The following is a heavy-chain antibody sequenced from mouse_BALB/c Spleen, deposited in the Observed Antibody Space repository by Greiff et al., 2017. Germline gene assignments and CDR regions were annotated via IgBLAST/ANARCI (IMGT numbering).Heavy chain of an antibody. V-gene: IGHV5-12-1*01. CDR2: ISSGGGST. Sequence: DVKLQESGGGLVKPGGSLKLSCAASGFAFSSYDMSWVRQTPEKRLEWVAYISSGGGSTYYPDTVKGRFTISRDNAKNTLYLQMSSLKSEDTAMYYCARHRSLYYYGIDWGQGTSVTVSS. CDR1: GFAFSSYD. J-gene: IGHJ4*01. D-gene: IGHD1-1*01. CDR3: ARHRSLYYYGID.